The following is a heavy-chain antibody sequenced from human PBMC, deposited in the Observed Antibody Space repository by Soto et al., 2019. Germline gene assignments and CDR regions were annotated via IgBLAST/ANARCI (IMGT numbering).Heavy chain of an antibody. J-gene: IGHJ6*03. CDR1: GGSLSDYF. Sequence: SETLSLTCVVSGGSLSDYFWSWIRQPPGMALEWIGEINHLGSINYNPSLKSRVTMSVDASKNQFSLTLNSVTAADTATYYCARGGISHWAYFYYMDVWDRGTTVTVSS. D-gene: IGHD2-21*01. V-gene: IGHV4-34*01. CDR3: ARGGISHWAYFYYMDV. CDR2: INHLGSI.